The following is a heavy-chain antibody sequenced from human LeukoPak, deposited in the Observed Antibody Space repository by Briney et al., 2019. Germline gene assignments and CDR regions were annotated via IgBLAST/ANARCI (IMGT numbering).Heavy chain of an antibody. CDR3: ARGDLAATDTGYSYYGMDV. J-gene: IGHJ6*02. D-gene: IGHD6-13*01. CDR1: GGSISNYY. V-gene: IGHV4-59*07. Sequence: SDTLSLTCNVSGGSISNYYWRWIRQPPGKGLDWLGCVYSRGTTNYNPSLKSRVTISVDTSKNHFSLKVTSVTAADTAMYYCARGDLAATDTGYSYYGMDVWGQGTTVTVSS. CDR2: VYSRGTT.